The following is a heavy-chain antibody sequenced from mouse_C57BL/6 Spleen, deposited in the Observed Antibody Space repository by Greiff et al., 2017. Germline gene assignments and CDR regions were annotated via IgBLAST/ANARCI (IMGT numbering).Heavy chain of an antibody. CDR1: GYTFPSYG. CDR2: FYPRSGNT. Sequence: GQRQQSGAELARPGASVKLSCKASGYTFPSYGISWVKQRTGQGLEWIGEFYPRSGNTSYNEKFKGKDTLTADKDSSTAYMELRSLTSEDSAVYFCAREDGNSYYAMDYWGQGTSVTVSS. D-gene: IGHD2-1*01. J-gene: IGHJ4*01. CDR3: AREDGNSYYAMDY. V-gene: IGHV1-81*01.